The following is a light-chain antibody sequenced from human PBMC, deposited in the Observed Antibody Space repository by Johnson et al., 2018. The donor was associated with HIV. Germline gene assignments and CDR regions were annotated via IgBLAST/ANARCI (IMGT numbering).Light chain of an antibody. CDR2: DNN. CDR3: GTWDSSLSARV. J-gene: IGLJ1*01. V-gene: IGLV1-51*01. Sequence: HSVFTQPPSVSAAPGQKVTISCSGSSSNIGNNYVSWYQQLPGTAPKLLIYDNNKRPSGIPDRFSGSKSGTSATLGITGLQTGDEADYYCGTWDSSLSARVFGTGTKVTVL. CDR1: SSNIGNNY.